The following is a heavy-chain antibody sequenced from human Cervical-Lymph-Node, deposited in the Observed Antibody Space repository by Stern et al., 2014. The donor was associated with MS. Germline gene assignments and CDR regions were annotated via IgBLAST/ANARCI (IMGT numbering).Heavy chain of an antibody. D-gene: IGHD2/OR15-2a*01. CDR1: GLTFSTSV. CDR2: VWNDGSKE. V-gene: IGHV3-33*01. J-gene: IGHJ3*02. Sequence: VQLVESGGGVVQPGRSLRLSCVASGLTFSTSVMHWVRQAQGKGLEWLAVVWNDGSKEHFTESVKGRFSTSRDTAKNTLHLQMSSLRAEDTAVYFCATSTASDAFDIWGQGTLVTVSS. CDR3: ATSTASDAFDI.